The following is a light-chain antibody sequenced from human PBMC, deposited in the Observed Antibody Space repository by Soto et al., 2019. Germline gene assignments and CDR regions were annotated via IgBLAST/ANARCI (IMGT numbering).Light chain of an antibody. V-gene: IGLV1-40*01. CDR1: SSNIGAGYD. J-gene: IGLJ3*02. Sequence: QSVLTQPPSVSGAPGQRVIISCTGSSSNIGAGYDVHWYQQLPGTAPRLLIYDNNNRPSGVPARFSVSKSDTSASLAITGLQPEDEADYYCSSYTSSSTWVFGGGTKLTVL. CDR2: DNN. CDR3: SSYTSSSTWV.